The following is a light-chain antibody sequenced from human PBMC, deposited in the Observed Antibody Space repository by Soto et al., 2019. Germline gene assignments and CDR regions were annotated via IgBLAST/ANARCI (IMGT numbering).Light chain of an antibody. J-gene: IGKJ5*01. CDR3: QQRSNFIT. CDR1: QGISSY. Sequence: DIQLTQSPSFLSASVGDRVTITCRASQGISSYLAWYQQKPGKAPKLLISTASTLQSGVSSRFSGSGSGTEFTLTISSLQPEDFAVYYCQQRSNFITFGQGTRLEIK. V-gene: IGKV1-9*01. CDR2: TAS.